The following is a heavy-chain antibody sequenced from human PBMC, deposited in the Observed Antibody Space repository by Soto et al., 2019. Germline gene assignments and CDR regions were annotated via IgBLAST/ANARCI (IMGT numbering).Heavy chain of an antibody. V-gene: IGHV4-38-2*01. J-gene: IGHJ6*02. CDR1: GYSISSGYY. Sequence: SETLSLTCAVSGYSISSGYYWGWIRQPPGKGLEWIGSIYHSGSTYYNPSLKSRVTISVDTSKNHFSLELSSVTAADTAIYYCRSSTSCYDESCVDVWGQGTMVTVSS. CDR3: RSSTSCYDESCVDV. CDR2: IYHSGST. D-gene: IGHD2-2*01.